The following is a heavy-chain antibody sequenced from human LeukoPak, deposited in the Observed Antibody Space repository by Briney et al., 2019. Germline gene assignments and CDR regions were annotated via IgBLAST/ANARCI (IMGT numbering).Heavy chain of an antibody. V-gene: IGHV1-18*04. CDR3: ARDGWSLDSWRDYYNGY. CDR1: GYTFINNW. CDR2: ISAYNGHT. D-gene: IGHD3-3*01. Sequence: GASVKVSCKASGYTFINNWMHWVRQAPGQGLEWMGWISAYNGHTQSAQKVQGRVTMTTDTSTNTAYMELRSLRSDDTAVYYCARDGWSLDSWRDYYNGYWGQGTLVTVSS. J-gene: IGHJ4*02.